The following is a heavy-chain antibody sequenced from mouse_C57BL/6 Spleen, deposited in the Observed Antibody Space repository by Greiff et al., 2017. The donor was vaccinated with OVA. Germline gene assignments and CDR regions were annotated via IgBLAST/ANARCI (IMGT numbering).Heavy chain of an antibody. CDR3: ARFSRSSYGFAY. V-gene: IGHV1-53*01. J-gene: IGHJ3*01. D-gene: IGHD1-1*01. CDR2: INPSNGGT. Sequence: QVQLQQPGTELVKPGALVKLSCKASGYTFTSYWMHWVKQRPGQGLEWIGNINPSNGGTNYNEKFKSKATLTVDKSSSTAYMQLSSLTSEDSAVYYCARFSRSSYGFAYWGQGTLVTVSA. CDR1: GYTFTSYW.